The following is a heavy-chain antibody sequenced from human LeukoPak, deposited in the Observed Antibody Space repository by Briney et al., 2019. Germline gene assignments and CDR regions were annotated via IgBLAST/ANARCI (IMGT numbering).Heavy chain of an antibody. CDR1: GGSISSGGYS. D-gene: IGHD3-22*01. Sequence: SETLSLTCAVSGGSISSGGYSWSWIRQPPGKGLEWIGYIYHSGSTYYNPSLKSRVTISVDRSKNQFSLKLSSVTAADTAVYYCAREVQDYYDSSGYYFDYWGQGTLVTVSS. J-gene: IGHJ4*02. CDR2: IYHSGST. CDR3: AREVQDYYDSSGYYFDY. V-gene: IGHV4-30-2*01.